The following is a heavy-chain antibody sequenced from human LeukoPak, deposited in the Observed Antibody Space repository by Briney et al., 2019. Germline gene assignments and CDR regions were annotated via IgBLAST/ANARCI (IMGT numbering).Heavy chain of an antibody. CDR2: IKEDGTKK. Sequence: GGSLRLSCAAYGFTFSSHWMTWVRPAPGKGLEWVANIKEDGTKKNYVDSVKGRFTIARDNAKNSLYLQMNSLRAGDTAVYYCASPLDYYDSSGYHQGGDWGQGTLVTVSS. CDR3: ASPLDYYDSSGYHQGGD. CDR1: GFTFSSHW. D-gene: IGHD3-22*01. V-gene: IGHV3-7*03. J-gene: IGHJ4*02.